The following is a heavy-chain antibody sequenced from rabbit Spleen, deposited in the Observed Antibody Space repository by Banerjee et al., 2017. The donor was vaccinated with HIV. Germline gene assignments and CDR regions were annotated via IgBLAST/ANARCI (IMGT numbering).Heavy chain of an antibody. D-gene: IGHD1-1*01. CDR1: GFDFSSYG. CDR2: IDPVFGVT. Sequence: QEQLVESGGGLVQPGGSLKLSCKASGFDFSSYGVSWIRQAPGKGLEWIGYIDPVFGVTYYANWVNGRFTISSHNARNTLFLQLNSLTAADTATYFCVRDTSSSFSSYGMDLWGPGTLVTVS. J-gene: IGHJ6*01. V-gene: IGHV1S47*01. CDR3: VRDTSSSFSSYGMDL.